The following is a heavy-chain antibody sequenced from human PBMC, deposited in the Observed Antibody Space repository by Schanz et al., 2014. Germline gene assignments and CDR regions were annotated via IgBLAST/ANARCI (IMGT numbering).Heavy chain of an antibody. D-gene: IGHD3-10*01. CDR3: ARGVRVRGIIIDY. CDR1: GFTFSSYA. V-gene: IGHV3-30*04. CDR2: ISYDGSNK. Sequence: QVQLVESGGGVVQPGRSLRLSCAASGFTFSSYAMHWVRQAPGKGLEWVAVISYDGSNKYYADSVKGRFTISRDNSKNTLYLQMNSLRAEDMAVYYCARGVRVRGIIIDYWGPGTLVTVSS. J-gene: IGHJ4*02.